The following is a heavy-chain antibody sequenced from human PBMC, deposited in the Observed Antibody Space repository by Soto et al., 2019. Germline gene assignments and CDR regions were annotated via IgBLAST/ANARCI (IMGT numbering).Heavy chain of an antibody. D-gene: IGHD6-6*01. CDR2: ISSSSSTI. Sequence: AGGSLRLSCAASGFTFSSYSMNWVRQAPGKGLEWVSSISSSSSTIYYADSVKGRFTISRDNAKNSLYLQMNSLRAEDTAVYYCATNEYSSLDDAFDIWGQGTMVTVSS. J-gene: IGHJ3*02. V-gene: IGHV3-48*01. CDR3: ATNEYSSLDDAFDI. CDR1: GFTFSSYS.